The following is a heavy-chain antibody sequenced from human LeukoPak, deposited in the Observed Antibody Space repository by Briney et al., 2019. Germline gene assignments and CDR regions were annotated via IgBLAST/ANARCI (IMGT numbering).Heavy chain of an antibody. Sequence: GESLKISCKGSGYSFTSYWIGWVRQMPGKGLEWMGIIYPGDSDTRYSSSFQGQVTISADKSISTASLQWGSLKASDTAMYYCARLSAVPRGEFDYWGQGTLVTVSS. V-gene: IGHV5-51*01. CDR3: ARLSAVPRGEFDY. CDR1: GYSFTSYW. J-gene: IGHJ4*02. CDR2: IYPGDSDT. D-gene: IGHD3-16*01.